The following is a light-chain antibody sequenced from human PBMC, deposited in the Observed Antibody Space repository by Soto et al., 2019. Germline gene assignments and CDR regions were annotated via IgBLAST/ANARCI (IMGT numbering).Light chain of an antibody. Sequence: DIQMTQSPSTLSASLGDRVTITCLASQSISSWLAWYQQKPGKAPKLLIYDASSLESGVPSRFSGSGSGTEFTLTISSLQPDDFATYYCQQYNSYLITFGQGTRLEIK. CDR3: QQYNSYLIT. CDR1: QSISSW. J-gene: IGKJ5*01. CDR2: DAS. V-gene: IGKV1-5*01.